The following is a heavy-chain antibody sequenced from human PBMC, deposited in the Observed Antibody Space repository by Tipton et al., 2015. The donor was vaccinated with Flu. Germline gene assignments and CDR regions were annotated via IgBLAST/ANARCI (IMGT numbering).Heavy chain of an antibody. CDR3: ARVSPRRVSAIVVVMLPEGYFDY. CDR1: GASISSGDYY. J-gene: IGHJ4*02. D-gene: IGHD3-22*01. V-gene: IGHV4-61*02. Sequence: LRLSCTVSGASISSGDYYWSWIRQPAGKGLEWIGRIYTNGNINYNASLMSRVTISVDTSKNQFSLRLNSVTAADTAVYYCARVSPRRVSAIVVVMLPEGYFDYWGQGTLVIVSS. CDR2: IYTNGNI.